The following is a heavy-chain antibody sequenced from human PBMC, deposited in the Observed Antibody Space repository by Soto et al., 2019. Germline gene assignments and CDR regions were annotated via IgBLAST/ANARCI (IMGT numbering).Heavy chain of an antibody. J-gene: IGHJ4*01. D-gene: IGHD1-7*01. CDR3: ARSPPSRTTMPGRARVPYFDY. Sequence: SVKVSCKASGGTFSSYAISWVRQAPGQGLEWMGGIIPIFGTANYAQKFQGRVTITADESTSTAYMELSSLRSEDTAVYYCARSPPSRTTMPGRARVPYFDYWG. CDR1: GGTFSSYA. V-gene: IGHV1-69*13. CDR2: IIPIFGTA.